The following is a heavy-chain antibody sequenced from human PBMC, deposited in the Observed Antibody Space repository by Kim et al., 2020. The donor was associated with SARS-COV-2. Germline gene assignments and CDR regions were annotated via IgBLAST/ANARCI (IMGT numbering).Heavy chain of an antibody. D-gene: IGHD6-13*01. CDR3: ATVGSVQLVVGDTYYYYGMDV. CDR2: INPSGGST. Sequence: ASVKVSCKASGYTFTSYYMHWVRQAPGQGLEWMGIINPSGGSTSYAQKFQGRVTMTRDTSTSTVYMELSSLRSEDTAVYYCATVGSVQLVVGDTYYYYGMDVWGQGTTVTVSS. CDR1: GYTFTSYY. J-gene: IGHJ6*02. V-gene: IGHV1-46*01.